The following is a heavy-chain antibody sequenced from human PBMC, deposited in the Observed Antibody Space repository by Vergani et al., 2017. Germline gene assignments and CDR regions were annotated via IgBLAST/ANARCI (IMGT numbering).Heavy chain of an antibody. V-gene: IGHV3-53*01. CDR2: IYSGGST. J-gene: IGHJ4*02. D-gene: IGHD6-19*01. CDR3: VRGPRIAVAGRSDFDY. Sequence: EVQLVESGGGLIQPGGSLRLSCAASGFTVSSNYMSWVRQAPGKGLEWVSVIYSGGSTYYADSVKGRFTISRDNTKNTLYLQMNSLRAEDTAVYYCVRGPRIAVAGRSDFDYWGQGTLVTVSS. CDR1: GFTVSSNY.